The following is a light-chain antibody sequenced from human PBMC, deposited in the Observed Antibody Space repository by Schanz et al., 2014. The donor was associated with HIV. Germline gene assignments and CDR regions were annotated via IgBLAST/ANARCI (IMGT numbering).Light chain of an antibody. CDR3: AAWDDSLSGQV. V-gene: IGLV1-40*01. J-gene: IGLJ3*02. CDR2: ANT. CDR1: RSNIGTGFD. Sequence: QSVLTQPPSVSGAPGQRVTISCTGTRSNIGTGFDVHWYQLLPGTAPKVLIFANTHRPSGVPDRFSGSKSGTSATLVISGLRSEDEAHYYCAAWDDSLSGQVFGGGTKVTVL.